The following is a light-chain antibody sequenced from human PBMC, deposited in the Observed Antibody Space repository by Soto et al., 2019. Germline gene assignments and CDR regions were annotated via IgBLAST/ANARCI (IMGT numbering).Light chain of an antibody. Sequence: DIPMTQSPSSLSASVGDRVTITCRASQSIDTYLNWYQHKPGKAPDLLIYAASTLHSGDPSRFNGSGSGTDFTLTISSLQPEDFAVYYCQQRSNWPLTFGGGTKVEIK. V-gene: IGKV1-39*01. CDR3: QQRSNWPLT. J-gene: IGKJ4*01. CDR2: AAS. CDR1: QSIDTY.